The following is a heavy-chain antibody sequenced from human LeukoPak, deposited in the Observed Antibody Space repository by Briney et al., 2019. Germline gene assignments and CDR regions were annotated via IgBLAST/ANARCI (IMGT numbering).Heavy chain of an antibody. CDR3: AKPLGIHAFDF. V-gene: IGHV3-23*01. D-gene: IGHD2-21*01. J-gene: IGHJ3*01. Sequence: QAGGSLRLSCAASGVILRNYDMTWVRQAPGKGLEWVSTIRSGSDVTYYADSVKGRFTISRDSSKNTVYFQMNSLRAEDTAIYYCAKPLGIHAFDFWGQGTMVTVSS. CDR1: GVILRNYD. CDR2: IRSGSDVT.